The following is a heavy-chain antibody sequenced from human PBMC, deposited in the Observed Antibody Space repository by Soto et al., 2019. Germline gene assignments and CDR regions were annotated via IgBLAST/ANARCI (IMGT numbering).Heavy chain of an antibody. CDR3: ATDQATIFGVVIIQVPYYGMDV. D-gene: IGHD3-3*01. Sequence: ASVKVSCKASGYTFTSYGISWVRQAPGQGLEWMGWISAYNGNTNYAQKLQGRVTMTTDTSTSTAYMELRSLRSDDTAVYYCATDQATIFGVVIIQVPYYGMDVWVQRTTVTVSS. J-gene: IGHJ6*02. CDR2: ISAYNGNT. CDR1: GYTFTSYG. V-gene: IGHV1-18*01.